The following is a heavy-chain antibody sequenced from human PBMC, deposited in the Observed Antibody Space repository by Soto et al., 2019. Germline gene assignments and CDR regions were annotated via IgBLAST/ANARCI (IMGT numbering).Heavy chain of an antibody. D-gene: IGHD6-13*01. CDR3: ARTAAAGKYYYGVDV. J-gene: IGHJ6*02. CDR1: GYSFTSYW. CDR2: IYPGDSDT. Sequence: GESLKISWKGSGYSFTSYWIGWVRQMPGKGLEWMGIIYPGDSDTRYSPSFQGQVTISADKSISTAYLQWSSLKASDTATYYCARTAAAGKYYYGVDVWGQGTTVTVSS. V-gene: IGHV5-51*01.